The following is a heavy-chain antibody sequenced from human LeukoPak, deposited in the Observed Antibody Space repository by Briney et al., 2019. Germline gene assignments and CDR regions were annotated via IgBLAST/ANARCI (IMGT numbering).Heavy chain of an antibody. J-gene: IGHJ4*02. CDR1: GFTFSSYW. CDR3: ARAGHYDFWSGYYSFDY. Sequence: GGSLRLSCAASGFTFSSYWMSWVRQAPGRGLEWVANIKQDGSNKYYADSVKGRFTISRDNAKNTLYLQMNSLRAEDTAVYYCARAGHYDFWSGYYSFDYWGQGTLVTVSS. CDR2: IKQDGSNK. V-gene: IGHV3-7*01. D-gene: IGHD3-3*01.